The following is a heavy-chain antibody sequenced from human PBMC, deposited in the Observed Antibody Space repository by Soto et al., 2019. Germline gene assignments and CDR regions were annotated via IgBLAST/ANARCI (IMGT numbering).Heavy chain of an antibody. J-gene: IGHJ4*02. CDR2: TYWDDDK. CDR3: AHRQRTVYFDY. CDR1: GFSLSTSGVG. Sequence: SGPTLVNPTQTLTLACTFSGFSLSTSGVGVGWIRQPPGKALEWLALTYWDDDKRYSPSLKSRLTITKDTSKNQVVLTMTNMDPVDTATYYCAHRQRTVYFDYWGQGTLVNRSS. D-gene: IGHD4-17*01. V-gene: IGHV2-5*02.